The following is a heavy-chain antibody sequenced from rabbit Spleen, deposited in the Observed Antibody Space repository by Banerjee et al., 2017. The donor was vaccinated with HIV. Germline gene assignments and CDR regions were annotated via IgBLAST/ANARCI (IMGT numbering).Heavy chain of an antibody. V-gene: IGHV1S40*01. CDR2: IDSGSSGFT. CDR3: ARDTSSSFSSYGMDL. CDR1: RFSFIAGYY. D-gene: IGHD1-1*01. J-gene: IGHJ6*01. Sequence: QSLEESGGDLVKPGSSLTLTCTASRFSFIAGYYMAWVRQAPGKGLEWIGYIDSGSSGFTYFASWAKGRFTISKTSSTTVTLQMTSLTAADTATYFCARDTSSSFSSYGMDLWGQGTLVTVS.